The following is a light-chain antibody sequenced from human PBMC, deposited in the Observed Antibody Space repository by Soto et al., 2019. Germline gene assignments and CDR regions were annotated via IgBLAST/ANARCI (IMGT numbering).Light chain of an antibody. Sequence: QSALTQPPSASGSPGQSGAISCTGTSSDVGGYNYVSWYQQHPGKAPKLMIYEANKRPSGVPDRFSGSKSGNTASLTVSGLQAEDEADYYCSSYAGSSNVFGTGTKVTVL. CDR2: EAN. CDR1: SSDVGGYNY. V-gene: IGLV2-8*01. J-gene: IGLJ1*01. CDR3: SSYAGSSNV.